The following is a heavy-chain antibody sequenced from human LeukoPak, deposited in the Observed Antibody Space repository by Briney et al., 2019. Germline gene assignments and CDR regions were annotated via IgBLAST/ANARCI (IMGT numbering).Heavy chain of an antibody. J-gene: IGHJ4*02. CDR1: GGSISSYY. CDR2: IYYSGST. D-gene: IGHD3-10*01. Sequence: SETLSLTCTVSGGSISSYYWSWIRQSPGKGLEWIGYIYYSGSTNYNPSLKSRVTISVDTSKNQFSLKLSSVTAADTAVYYCALARGSGSYRLDYWGQGTLVTVSS. CDR3: ALARGSGSYRLDY. V-gene: IGHV4-59*01.